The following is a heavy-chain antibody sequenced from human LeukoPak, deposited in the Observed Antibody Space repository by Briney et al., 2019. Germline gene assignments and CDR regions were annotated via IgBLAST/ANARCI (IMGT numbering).Heavy chain of an antibody. J-gene: IGHJ4*02. Sequence: GASVKVSCKASGYTFTGYYMHWVRQAPGQGLEWMGRINPNSGGTNYAQKFQGRVTITADESTSTAYMELSSLRSEDTAVYYCATRPGGPAAILHWWSQGTLVTVSS. CDR1: GYTFTGYY. CDR3: ATRPGGPAAILHW. V-gene: IGHV1-2*06. D-gene: IGHD2-2*01. CDR2: INPNSGGT.